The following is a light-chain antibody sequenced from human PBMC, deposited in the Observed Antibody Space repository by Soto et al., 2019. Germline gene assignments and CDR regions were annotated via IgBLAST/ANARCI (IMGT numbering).Light chain of an antibody. CDR2: KAS. V-gene: IGKV1-5*03. J-gene: IGKJ1*01. CDR3: EQYDDYST. CDR1: QSISSW. Sequence: DIQMTQSPSTLSASVGDRVTITCRASQSISSWLAWYQQKPGKAPKLLIYKASSLRSGVPSRFSGSASGTEFTLTISSLQPDDFATYYCEQYDDYSTFGQGTKVYIK.